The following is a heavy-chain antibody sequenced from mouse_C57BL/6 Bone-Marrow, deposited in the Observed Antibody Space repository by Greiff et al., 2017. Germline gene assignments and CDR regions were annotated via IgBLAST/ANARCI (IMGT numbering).Heavy chain of an antibody. CDR2: IDPEDGDT. CDR3: ASIYYYGSSYKCYYFDD. D-gene: IGHD1-1*01. J-gene: IGHJ2*01. CDR1: GFNIKDYY. V-gene: IGHV14-2*01. Sequence: EVQLQQSGAELVKPGASVKLSCTASGFNIKDYYLPWVQQRTEQGLEWIGRIDPEDGDTKYAPKFQGKATITADTHSNTAYLQLSSLTSEDTAVYYCASIYYYGSSYKCYYFDDWGQGTTLTVSS.